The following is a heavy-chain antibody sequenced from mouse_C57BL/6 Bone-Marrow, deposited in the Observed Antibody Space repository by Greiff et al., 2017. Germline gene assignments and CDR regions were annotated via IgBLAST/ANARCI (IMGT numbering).Heavy chain of an antibody. V-gene: IGHV5-4*03. D-gene: IGHD5-1*01. CDR2: ISDGGSYT. Sequence: DVKLQESGGGLVKPGGSLKLSCAASGFTFSSYAMSWVRQTPEKRLEWVATISDGGSYTYYPDNVKGRFTISRDNAKNNLYLQMSHLKSEDTAMYYCARVPFYYYAMDYWGQGTSVTVSS. CDR3: ARVPFYYYAMDY. CDR1: GFTFSSYA. J-gene: IGHJ4*01.